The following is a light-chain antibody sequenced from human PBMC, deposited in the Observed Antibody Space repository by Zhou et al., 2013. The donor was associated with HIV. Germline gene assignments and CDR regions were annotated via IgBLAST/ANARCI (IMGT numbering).Light chain of an antibody. J-gene: IGKJ4*01. CDR3: HQYGRSPVT. Sequence: EIVLTQSPGTLSVCRPGERAILSCRASQSVSNNYLAWYQQKLGQAPRLLIDGASNRATGIPDRFSGSGSGADFTLTISRLEPEDFAVYYCHQYGRSPVTFGGGTKVEIK. CDR1: QSVSNNY. CDR2: GAS. V-gene: IGKV3-20*01.